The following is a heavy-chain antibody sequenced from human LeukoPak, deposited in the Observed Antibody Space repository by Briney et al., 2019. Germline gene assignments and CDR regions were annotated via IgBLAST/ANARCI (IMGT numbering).Heavy chain of an antibody. J-gene: IGHJ5*02. Sequence: PGGSLRLSCAASGFTFSSYSMNWVRQAPGKGLEWVSYISSSSSTIYYADSVKGRFTISRDNAKNSLYLQMNSLRAEDTAVYYCARDSSRPDYDFWSGYYRDNWFDPWGQGTLVTVSS. D-gene: IGHD3-3*01. CDR3: ARDSSRPDYDFWSGYYRDNWFDP. CDR2: ISSSSSTI. V-gene: IGHV3-48*01. CDR1: GFTFSSYS.